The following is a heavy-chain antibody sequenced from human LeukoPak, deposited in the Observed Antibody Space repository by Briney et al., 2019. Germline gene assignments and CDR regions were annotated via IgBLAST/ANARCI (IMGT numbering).Heavy chain of an antibody. CDR2: IKQDGSEK. CDR1: GFTFSTYW. Sequence: PGGSLRLSYAASGFTFSTYWMSWVRQAPGKGLEWVANIKQDGSEKNYVDSVKGRFTISRDNARNSLYLQMKSLRGEDTAVYYCARDGDATSGSFDYWGQGTLVTVSS. CDR3: ARDGDATSGSFDY. D-gene: IGHD3-22*01. J-gene: IGHJ4*02. V-gene: IGHV3-7*01.